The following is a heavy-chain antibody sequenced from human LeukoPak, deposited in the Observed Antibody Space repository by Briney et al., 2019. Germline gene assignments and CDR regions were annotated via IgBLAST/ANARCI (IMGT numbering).Heavy chain of an antibody. Sequence: PGGSLRLSCAASRFPFSTYAMSWVRQVPGKGLEWVSGISGSGGTTSYADSVRGRFTVSRDNSKDTLYLQMNSLRAEDTAIYYCAKGGASYYDILTGYYPSDYWGQGTLVTVSS. V-gene: IGHV3-23*01. J-gene: IGHJ4*02. CDR2: ISGSGGTT. CDR3: AKGGASYYDILTGYYPSDY. D-gene: IGHD3-9*01. CDR1: RFPFSTYA.